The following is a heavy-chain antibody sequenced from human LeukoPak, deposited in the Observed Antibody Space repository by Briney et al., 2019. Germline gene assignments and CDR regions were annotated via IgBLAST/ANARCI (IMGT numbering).Heavy chain of an antibody. CDR1: GGSISSYY. CDR2: IYYSGST. J-gene: IGHJ2*01. V-gene: IGHV4-59*01. CDR3: ARVPAPPPWYFDL. Sequence: PSETLSLTCTVPGGSISSYYWSWIRQPPGKGLEWIGYIYYSGSTNYNPSLKSRVTISVDTSKNQFSLKLSSVTAADTAVYYCARVPAPPPWYFDLWGRGTLVTVSS.